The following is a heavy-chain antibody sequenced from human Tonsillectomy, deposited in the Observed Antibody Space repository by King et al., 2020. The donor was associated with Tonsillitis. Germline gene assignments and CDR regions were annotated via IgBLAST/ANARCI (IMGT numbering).Heavy chain of an antibody. J-gene: IGHJ4*02. V-gene: IGHV1-18*01. CDR1: VYTFTNYG. D-gene: IGHD3-22*01. Sequence: QLVQSGAEVKKPGASVKVSCKASVYTFTNYGFTWVRQAPGQGLEWMGWFSAYNGNTNYAQKFQGRVTMTTNKSTGTAYMERRSLISVDTALYFCARTSYYYDSSGFDYWGQGTLVTVPA. CDR2: FSAYNGNT. CDR3: ARTSYYYDSSGFDY.